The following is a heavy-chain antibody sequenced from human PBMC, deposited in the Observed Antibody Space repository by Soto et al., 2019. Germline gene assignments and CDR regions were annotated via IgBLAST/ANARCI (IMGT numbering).Heavy chain of an antibody. CDR1: GFTVSDNY. CDR3: VRSHPGYAYGLNV. V-gene: IGHV3-53*01. J-gene: IGHJ6*02. D-gene: IGHD5-18*01. CDR2: LYSGGRI. Sequence: GGSLRLSCAASGFTVSDNYITWVRQAPGRGLEWVSLLYSGGRIYYADSVKGRFTISRDTSKKTLYLQMNSLRTEDTAVYYCVRSHPGYAYGLNVSGQGTTVTVSS.